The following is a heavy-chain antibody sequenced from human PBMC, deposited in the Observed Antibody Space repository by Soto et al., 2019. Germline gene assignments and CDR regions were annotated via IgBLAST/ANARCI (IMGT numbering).Heavy chain of an antibody. Sequence: EVQLLESGGGLVQPGGSLRLSCAASGFSFSAYAMIWVRQAPGKGLEWVSTISGSGDSTYYADSVKGRFSISRDNSKNTLYLQMNSLSAEDTARYYCPAGIYYCGWDGWGQGTTVTVSS. CDR1: GFSFSAYA. J-gene: IGHJ6*02. V-gene: IGHV3-23*01. D-gene: IGHD6-13*01. CDR3: PAGIYYCGWDG. CDR2: ISGSGDST.